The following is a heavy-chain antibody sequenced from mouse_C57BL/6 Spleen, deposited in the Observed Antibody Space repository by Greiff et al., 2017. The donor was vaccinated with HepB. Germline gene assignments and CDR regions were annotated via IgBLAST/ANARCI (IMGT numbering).Heavy chain of an antibody. D-gene: IGHD2-5*01. CDR2: IDPSDSYT. J-gene: IGHJ1*03. Sequence: QVQLQQPGAELVRPGTSVKLSCKASGYTFTSYWMHWVKQRPGQGLEWIGVIDPSDSYTNYNQKFKGKATLTVDTSSSTAYMQLSSLTSEDSAVYYCARVAAYYSNPEYFDVWGTGTTVTVSS. V-gene: IGHV1-59*01. CDR3: ARVAAYYSNPEYFDV. CDR1: GYTFTSYW.